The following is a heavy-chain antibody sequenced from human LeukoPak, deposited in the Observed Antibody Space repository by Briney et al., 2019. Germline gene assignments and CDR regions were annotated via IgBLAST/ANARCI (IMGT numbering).Heavy chain of an antibody. Sequence: GGSLRLSCAASGFTFDDCAMHWVRQAPGKGLEWVSGISWNSGSIGYADSVKGRFTISRDNAKNSLYLQMNSLRAEDTALYYCAKDSSPIAAALDYWGQGTLVTVSS. CDR1: GFTFDDCA. CDR2: ISWNSGSI. D-gene: IGHD6-13*01. J-gene: IGHJ4*02. V-gene: IGHV3-9*01. CDR3: AKDSSPIAAALDY.